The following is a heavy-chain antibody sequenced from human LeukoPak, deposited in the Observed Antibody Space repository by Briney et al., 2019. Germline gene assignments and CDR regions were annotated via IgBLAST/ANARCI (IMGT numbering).Heavy chain of an antibody. J-gene: IGHJ4*02. V-gene: IGHV3-33*08. CDR1: GFTFSDYS. D-gene: IGHD6-13*01. CDR3: ARVSRVGYSSSWYGY. CDR2: IWYDGSNK. Sequence: PGGSLRLSCAASGFTFSDYSMNWVRQAPGKGLEWVAVIWYDGSNKYYAGSVKGRFTISRDNSKNTLYLQMNSLRAEDTAVYYCARVSRVGYSSSWYGYWGQGTLVTVSS.